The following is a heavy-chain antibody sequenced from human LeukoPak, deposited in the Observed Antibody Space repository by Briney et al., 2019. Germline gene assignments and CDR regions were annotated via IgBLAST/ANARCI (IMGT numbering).Heavy chain of an antibody. D-gene: IGHD6-6*01. V-gene: IGHV3-21*01. J-gene: IGHJ4*02. CDR1: GFTFSSYS. Sequence: AGGSLRLSCAASGFTFSSYSMNWVRQAPGKGLEWVSSISSSSSYIYYADSVKGRFTISRDNAKNSLYLQMNSLRAEDTAVYYCAKDLDPGTLAARGVLDYWGQGTLVTVSS. CDR3: AKDLDPGTLAARGVLDY. CDR2: ISSSSSYI.